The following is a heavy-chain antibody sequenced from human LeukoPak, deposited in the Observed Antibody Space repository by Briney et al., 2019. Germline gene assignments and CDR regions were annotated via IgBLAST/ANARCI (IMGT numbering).Heavy chain of an antibody. CDR1: GFTFDDYA. V-gene: IGHV3-9*03. J-gene: IGHJ4*02. D-gene: IGHD6-19*01. Sequence: PGRSLRLSCAASGFTFDDYAMHWVRQAPGKGLEWVSGISWNSGSIGYADSVKGRFTISRDNAKNSLYLQMNSLRAEDMALYYCAKDMVSSGWYYFDYWGQGTLVTVSS. CDR2: ISWNSGSI. CDR3: AKDMVSSGWYYFDY.